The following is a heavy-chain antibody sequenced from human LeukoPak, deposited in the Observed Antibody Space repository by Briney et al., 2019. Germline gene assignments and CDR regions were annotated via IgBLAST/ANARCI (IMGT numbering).Heavy chain of an antibody. Sequence: PGGSLRLSCAASGFTFSSYWMSWVRQAPGRGLEWVANIKQDGSEKYYVDSVKGRFTISRDNAKNSLYLQMNSLRAEDTAVYYCAGYSSSWYRDWFDPWGQGTLVTVSS. J-gene: IGHJ5*02. CDR1: GFTFSSYW. CDR2: IKQDGSEK. V-gene: IGHV3-7*01. D-gene: IGHD6-13*01. CDR3: AGYSSSWYRDWFDP.